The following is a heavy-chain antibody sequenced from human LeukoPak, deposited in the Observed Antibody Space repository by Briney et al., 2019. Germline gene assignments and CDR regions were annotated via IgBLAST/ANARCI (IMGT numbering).Heavy chain of an antibody. CDR3: ARDLRYYDSSGYYYKAFEI. J-gene: IGHJ3*02. Sequence: ASVKVFCKTCGYIHPRYHMHWVRQPRAQGLESVGRIHPNWGGTNYAQKSQDRHTMTRETSISTAYMELSRLRSDDTAVYYCARDLRYYDSSGYYYKAFEIWGQGTMVTVSS. CDR2: IHPNWGGT. CDR1: GYIHPRYH. D-gene: IGHD3-22*01. V-gene: IGHV1-2*06.